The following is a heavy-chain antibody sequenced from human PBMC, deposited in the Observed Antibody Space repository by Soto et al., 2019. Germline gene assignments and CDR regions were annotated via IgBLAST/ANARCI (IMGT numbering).Heavy chain of an antibody. Sequence: ASVKVSCKASGYTFTSYAMHWVRQAPGQRLEWMGWINAGNGNTKYSQKFQGRVTITRDTSASTAYMELSSLRSEDTAVYYCAIVDPRGWEALYYYYGMDVWGQGNTVTVSS. CDR2: INAGNGNT. D-gene: IGHD6-19*01. V-gene: IGHV1-3*01. CDR3: AIVDPRGWEALYYYYGMDV. CDR1: GYTFTSYA. J-gene: IGHJ6*02.